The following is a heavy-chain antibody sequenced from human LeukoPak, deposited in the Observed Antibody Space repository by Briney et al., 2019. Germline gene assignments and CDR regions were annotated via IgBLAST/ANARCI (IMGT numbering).Heavy chain of an antibody. CDR1: GGTFSSYA. J-gene: IGHJ4*02. Sequence: SVKVSSKASGGTFSSYAISWVRQAPGQGLEWMGRIIPILGIANYAQKFQGRVTITADKSTSTAYMELSSLRSEDTAVYYCARAGQIAADFDYWGQGTLVTVSS. D-gene: IGHD6-13*01. CDR2: IIPILGIA. V-gene: IGHV1-69*04. CDR3: ARAGQIAADFDY.